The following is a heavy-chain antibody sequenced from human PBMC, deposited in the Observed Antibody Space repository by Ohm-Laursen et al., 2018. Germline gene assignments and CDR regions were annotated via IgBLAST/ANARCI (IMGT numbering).Heavy chain of an antibody. Sequence: SLRLSCTASGFTFDDYAMHWVRQAPGKGLEWVSGISWHSGSIGYADSVKGRFTISRDNAKNSLYLQMNSLRAEDTALYYCAKDYYGDYSSDAFDIWGQGTMVTVSS. CDR1: GFTFDDYA. CDR2: ISWHSGSI. D-gene: IGHD4-17*01. CDR3: AKDYYGDYSSDAFDI. V-gene: IGHV3-9*01. J-gene: IGHJ3*02.